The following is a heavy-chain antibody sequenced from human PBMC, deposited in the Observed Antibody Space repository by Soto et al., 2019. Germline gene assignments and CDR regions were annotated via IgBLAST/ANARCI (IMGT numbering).Heavy chain of an antibody. V-gene: IGHV3-53*01. CDR2: IYSGGST. Sequence: GSLRLSCAVSGFTVSSNYMSWVRQPPGKGPEWVSDIYSGGSTYYADSVKGRFTISRDNSKNTLYLQMNSLRAEDTAVYYCARERDGHNPNWFDLWGQGTLVTVSS. CDR3: ARERDGHNPNWFDL. D-gene: IGHD2-8*01. J-gene: IGHJ5*02. CDR1: GFTVSSNY.